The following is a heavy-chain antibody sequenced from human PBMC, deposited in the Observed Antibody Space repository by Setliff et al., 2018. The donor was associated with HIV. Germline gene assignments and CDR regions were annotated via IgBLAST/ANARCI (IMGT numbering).Heavy chain of an antibody. V-gene: IGHV5-51*01. D-gene: IGHD3-10*01. CDR2: IYPGNSDT. CDR3: TRHSGSSPIAYFGMDV. Sequence: PGESLKISCKGSGFSFTSYWIGWVRQTPGKGLEWVGTIYPGNSDTRYSPSFQGQVTISADQSTSTTYLHWSSLKASDTAMYYCTRHSGSSPIAYFGMDVWGQGTTVTVSS. J-gene: IGHJ6*02. CDR1: GFSFTSYW.